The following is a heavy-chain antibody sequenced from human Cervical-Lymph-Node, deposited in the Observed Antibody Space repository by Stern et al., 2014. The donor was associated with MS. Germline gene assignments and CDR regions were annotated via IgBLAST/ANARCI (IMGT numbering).Heavy chain of an antibody. J-gene: IGHJ4*02. D-gene: IGHD3-10*01. CDR1: GGSISSSNYY. CDR3: ARLYGSAFDY. V-gene: IGHV4-39*01. Sequence: QLQLQESGPGLVKPSETLSLTCTVSGGSISSSNYYWGWIRQPPGKGLEWIGNIYYSGSTYYNPSLQSRVTISVDTSKNQLSPRLNFGTAADTAVYFCARLYGSAFDYGGQGSLVTVSS. CDR2: IYYSGST.